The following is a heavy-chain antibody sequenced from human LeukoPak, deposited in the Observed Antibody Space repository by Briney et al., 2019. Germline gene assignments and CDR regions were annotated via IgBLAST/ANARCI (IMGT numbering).Heavy chain of an antibody. CDR2: MNPNSGNT. V-gene: IGHV1-8*03. CDR1: GYTFTSYD. D-gene: IGHD3-3*01. Sequence: ASVKVSCKASGYTFTSYDINWVRQATGQGLEWMGWMNPNSGNTGYAQKFQGRVTITRNTSISTAYMELSSLRSEDTAVYYWARAGQLDDFWSGLYYYYYYYMDVWGKGTTVTVSS. J-gene: IGHJ6*03. CDR3: ARAGQLDDFWSGLYYYYYYYMDV.